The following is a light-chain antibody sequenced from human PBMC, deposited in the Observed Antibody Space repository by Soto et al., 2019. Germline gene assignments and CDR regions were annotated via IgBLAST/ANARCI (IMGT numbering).Light chain of an antibody. Sequence: DIVMTQSPLSLPVTPGEPASISCRSSQSLLHSNGYNYLDWYLQKPGQSPQLLIYSGSNRDSGVPDRSSVSGSGTDFTLKISRVEAKDVGTYYGMQAVQTPRTFGPGTKLEIK. CDR1: QSLLHSNGYNY. CDR2: SGS. CDR3: MQAVQTPRT. J-gene: IGKJ2*01. V-gene: IGKV2-28*01.